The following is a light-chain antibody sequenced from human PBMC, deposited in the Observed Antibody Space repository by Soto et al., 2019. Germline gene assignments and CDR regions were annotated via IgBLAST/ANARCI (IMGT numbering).Light chain of an antibody. CDR1: QSISGW. CDR2: DAS. V-gene: IGKV1-5*01. CDR3: QQYNSYSVNA. Sequence: DIQMTQSPYTLSPSVGYRVSITCRASQSISGWLAWYQQKPGKAPKLLIYDASSLESGVPSRFSGSGSGTEFSLTISRLQPDDFATYSCQQYNSYSVNAFGQGTKLEIK. J-gene: IGKJ2*01.